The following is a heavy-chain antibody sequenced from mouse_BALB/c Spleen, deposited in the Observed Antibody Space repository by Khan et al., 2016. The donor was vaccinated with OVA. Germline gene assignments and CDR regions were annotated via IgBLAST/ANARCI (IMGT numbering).Heavy chain of an antibody. D-gene: IGHD2-1*01. Sequence: QVQLVQSGRELVKPGASVKMSCKASGYRFISYYIHWVKQRPGQGLEWIGWIFPGGGRAKCNEKFKGKTTLTADKSSSTAYMLLSSLTYEDSAIYFCAITTYGCHWCFADWGAGTTVTVSS. CDR2: IFPGGGRA. CDR3: AITTYGCHWCFAD. V-gene: IGHV1S56*01. J-gene: IGHJ1*01. CDR1: GYRFISYY.